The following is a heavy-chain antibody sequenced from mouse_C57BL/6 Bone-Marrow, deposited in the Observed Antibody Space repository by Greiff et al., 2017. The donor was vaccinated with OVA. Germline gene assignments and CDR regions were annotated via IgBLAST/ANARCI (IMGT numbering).Heavy chain of an antibody. CDR1: GFNIKDDY. CDR3: TRDYRYFDV. CDR2: IDPENGDT. Sequence: VQLQQSGAELVRPGASVKLSCTASGFNIKDDYMHWVKQRPEQGLEWIGWIDPENGDTEYASKFQGKATITADTSSNTAYLQLSSLTSEDTAVYYCTRDYRYFDVWAQGPRSPSPQ. V-gene: IGHV14-4*01. J-gene: IGHJ1*03.